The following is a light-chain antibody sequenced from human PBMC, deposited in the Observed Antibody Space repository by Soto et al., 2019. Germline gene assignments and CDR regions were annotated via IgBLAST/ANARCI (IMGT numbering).Light chain of an antibody. J-gene: IGKJ1*01. Sequence: DIQMTQSPSTLSASVGDRVTIACRASQSISNWLAWYQQKAGKAPKLLIYKASILESGVPSRFSGSGSGTEFTLTISSLQPDDFATYYCQQYNSFSWTFGQGTKVEIK. CDR3: QQYNSFSWT. V-gene: IGKV1-5*03. CDR1: QSISNW. CDR2: KAS.